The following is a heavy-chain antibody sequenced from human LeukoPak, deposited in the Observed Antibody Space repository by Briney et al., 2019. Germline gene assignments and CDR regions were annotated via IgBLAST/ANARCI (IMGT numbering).Heavy chain of an antibody. J-gene: IGHJ4*02. CDR2: INSDGSST. CDR3: AREGPQGDTAMVYYFDY. V-gene: IGHV3-74*01. D-gene: IGHD5-18*01. Sequence: PGGSLRLSCAASGFTFSSYWMHWVRQAPGKGLVWVSRINSDGSSTSYADSVKGRFTISRDNAKNTLYLQMNSLRAEDTAVYYCAREGPQGDTAMVYYFDYWGQGTLVTASS. CDR1: GFTFSSYW.